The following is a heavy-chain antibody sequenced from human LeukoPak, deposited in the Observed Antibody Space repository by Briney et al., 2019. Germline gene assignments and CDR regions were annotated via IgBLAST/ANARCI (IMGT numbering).Heavy chain of an antibody. CDR2: ISKSGDST. Sequence: PGGSLRLSCAASGFTFSSYAMSWVRQAPGKGLEWVSAISKSGDSTFYADSVKGRFTISRDNSKNTLYLQMNSLRAEDTAVYYCARDWVCDYWGQGTLVTVSS. CDR3: ARDWVCDY. J-gene: IGHJ4*02. V-gene: IGHV3-23*01. D-gene: IGHD3-16*01. CDR1: GFTFSSYA.